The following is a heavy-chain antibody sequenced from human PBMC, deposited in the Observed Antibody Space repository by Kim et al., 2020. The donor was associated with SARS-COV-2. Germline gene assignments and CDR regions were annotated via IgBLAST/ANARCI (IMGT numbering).Heavy chain of an antibody. V-gene: IGHV3-73*01. J-gene: IGHJ3*02. Sequence: GGSLRLSCGASGFTFSDSAMHWVRRASGKGLEWVGRIRSKVNGYATAYSASVRGRFTISRDDSRNTAYLQMNSLKTEDTAVYYCTRGPGTTLAFWDACD. CDR3: TRGPGTTLAFWDACD. D-gene: IGHD1-1*01. CDR2: IRSKVNGYAT. CDR1: GFTFSDSA.